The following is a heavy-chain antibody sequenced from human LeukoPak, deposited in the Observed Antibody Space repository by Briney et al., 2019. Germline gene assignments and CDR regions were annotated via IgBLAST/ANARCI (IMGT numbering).Heavy chain of an antibody. CDR2: ITSSGAYI. V-gene: IGHV3-21*04. D-gene: IGHD2-2*01. CDR3: AKDAGYCSSTSCYFFDY. J-gene: IGHJ4*02. CDR1: GFTFSSYS. Sequence: GGSLRLSCAASGFTFSSYSMNWVRQAPGKGLEWVSSITSSGAYIFYADSVKGRFTISRDNAKDSLYLQMNSLGPEDTAVYYCAKDAGYCSSTSCYFFDYWGQGTLVTVSS.